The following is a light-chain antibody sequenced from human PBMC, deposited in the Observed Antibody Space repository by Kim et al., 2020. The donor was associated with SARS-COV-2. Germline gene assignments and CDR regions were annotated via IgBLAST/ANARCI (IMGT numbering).Light chain of an antibody. V-gene: IGKV1-39*01. CDR1: QSINSY. CDR3: QQTYESPPT. Sequence: ASVGDRVTITCRASQSINSYLNWYQQKPGEAPKLLIYAASNLQSGVPSRFTGGGSGTDFTLTISSLRPEDFATYYCQQTYESPPTFGQGTKVDIK. CDR2: AAS. J-gene: IGKJ1*01.